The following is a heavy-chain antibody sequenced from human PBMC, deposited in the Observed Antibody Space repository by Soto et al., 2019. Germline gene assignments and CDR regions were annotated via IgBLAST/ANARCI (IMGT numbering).Heavy chain of an antibody. CDR3: ARSDRYGGPLDA. CDR1: GYSISSRYY. CDR2: IYLSGST. D-gene: IGHD2-21*01. J-gene: IGHJ6*02. V-gene: IGHV4-38-2*01. Sequence: NPSETLSLTCAVSGYSISSRYYWGWIRQPPGKGLEWIGSIYLSGSTYYNPSLKSRVTISVDTSKKQFSLKLTSVTAADTALYYCARSDRYGGPLDAWGQGTKVTVSS.